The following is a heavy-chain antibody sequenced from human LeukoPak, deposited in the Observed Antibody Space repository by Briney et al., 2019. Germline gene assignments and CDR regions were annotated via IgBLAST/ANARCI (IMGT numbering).Heavy chain of an antibody. D-gene: IGHD4-17*01. CDR2: IYSGGST. J-gene: IGHJ4*02. Sequence: GGSLRLSCAASGFTVSSNYMSWVRQAPGKGLEWVSVIYSGGSTYYADSVKGRFTISRDNAKNSQYLQMNSLRVEDTALYYCARAQTYGDSRLLLDYWGQGTLVTVSS. CDR1: GFTVSSNY. V-gene: IGHV3-66*01. CDR3: ARAQTYGDSRLLLDY.